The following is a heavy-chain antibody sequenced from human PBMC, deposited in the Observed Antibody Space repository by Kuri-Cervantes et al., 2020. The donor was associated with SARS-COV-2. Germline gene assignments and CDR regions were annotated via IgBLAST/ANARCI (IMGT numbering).Heavy chain of an antibody. Sequence: LSLTCAASGFTFSSYGMHWVRQAPGKGLEWVAVIWYDGSNKYYADSVKGRFTISRDNSKNSLYLQMNSLKTEDTAVYYCATTTVVIESYYYYGMDVWGQGTTVTVSS. V-gene: IGHV3-33*01. D-gene: IGHD4-23*01. CDR3: ATTTVVIESYYYYGMDV. CDR1: GFTFSSYG. CDR2: IWYDGSNK. J-gene: IGHJ6*02.